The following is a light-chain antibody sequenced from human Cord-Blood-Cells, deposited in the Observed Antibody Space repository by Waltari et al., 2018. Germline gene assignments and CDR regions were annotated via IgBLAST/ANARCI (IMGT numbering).Light chain of an antibody. V-gene: IGKV1-39*01. J-gene: IGKJ4*01. Sequence: DIQMTQSPSSLSASVGDRVTITCRASQSISSYLNWYQQKPGKAPKLLIYAASSLQSGVPSRFSGSGSGTDFTLTISSLQPEDFAVYYCQQYGSSPQTFGGGTKVEIK. CDR1: QSISSY. CDR3: QQYGSSPQT. CDR2: AAS.